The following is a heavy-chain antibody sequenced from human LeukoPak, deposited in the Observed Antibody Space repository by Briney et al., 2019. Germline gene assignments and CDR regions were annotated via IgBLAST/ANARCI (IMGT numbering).Heavy chain of an antibody. CDR3: ARDELTIFGVVIAGYFDY. CDR1: GDSVSRNTAG. V-gene: IGHV6-1*01. CDR2: TYYWSKWYN. Sequence: QTLSLTCAISGDSVSRNTAGWSWIRQSPSRGLEWLGRTYYWSKWYNDYAVSVKSRITINPDTSKNQFSLQLNSVTPEDTAVYYCARDELTIFGVVIAGYFDYWGQGTLVTVSS. D-gene: IGHD3-3*01. J-gene: IGHJ4*02.